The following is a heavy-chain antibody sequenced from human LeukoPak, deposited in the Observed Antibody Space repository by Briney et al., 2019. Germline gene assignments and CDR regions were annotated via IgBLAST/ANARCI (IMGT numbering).Heavy chain of an antibody. J-gene: IGHJ4*02. CDR3: ARSRTSSPYDKNLNF. CDR2: INIDGSTS. D-gene: IGHD1-14*01. V-gene: IGHV3-74*01. Sequence: GGSLRLSCAASGFTFSSYWMHWVRQAPGKGLVWVSRINIDGSTSNYADSVKGRFTVSRDNAKNAVYLQMNSLKDEDTAVYYCARSRTSSPYDKNLNFWGQGTLVIVSS. CDR1: GFTFSSYW.